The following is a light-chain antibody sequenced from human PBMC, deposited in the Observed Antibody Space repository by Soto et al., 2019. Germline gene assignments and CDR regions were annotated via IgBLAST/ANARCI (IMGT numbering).Light chain of an antibody. V-gene: IGLV2-14*01. J-gene: IGLJ2*01. Sequence: QSALTQPASVSGSPGQPITISCTGTSSDVGGYNHVSWYQQHPGEAPKLMIYDVSNRPSGVSNRFSGSKSGNTASLTISGLQAEDEADYYCSSYTRTSTVVFGGGTKVTVL. CDR3: SSYTRTSTVV. CDR2: DVS. CDR1: SSDVGGYNH.